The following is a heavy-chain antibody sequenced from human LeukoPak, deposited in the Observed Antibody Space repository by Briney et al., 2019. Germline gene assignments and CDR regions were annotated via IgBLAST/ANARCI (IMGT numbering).Heavy chain of an antibody. V-gene: IGHV3-48*01. J-gene: IGHJ6*04. CDR2: ISSSSSTI. CDR1: GFTFSSYS. Sequence: PGGSLRLSCAASGFTFSSYSRNWVRQAPGKGRKGVSYISSSSSTIYYADSVKGRFTIYRDNAKNSLYLQMHSLRAEDTAVYYCARDYDYSNYGPMDVWGKGTTVTVSS. CDR3: ARDYDYSNYGPMDV. D-gene: IGHD4-11*01.